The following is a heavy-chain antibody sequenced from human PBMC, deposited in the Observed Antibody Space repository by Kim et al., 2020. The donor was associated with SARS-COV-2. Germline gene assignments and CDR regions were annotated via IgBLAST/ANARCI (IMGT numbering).Heavy chain of an antibody. Sequence: STDSNPSLKSRVTISVDTSKNQFCLKLSSVTAADTAVYYCARLIRLVGLDVWGQGTTVTVSS. CDR3: ARLIRLVGLDV. CDR2: ST. J-gene: IGHJ6*02. V-gene: IGHV4-39*01. D-gene: IGHD1-1*01.